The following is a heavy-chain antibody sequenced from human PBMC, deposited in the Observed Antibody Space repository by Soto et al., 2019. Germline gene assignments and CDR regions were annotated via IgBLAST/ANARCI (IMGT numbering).Heavy chain of an antibody. CDR3: ARESTGIAAAGSFDY. V-gene: IGHV4-4*07. D-gene: IGHD6-13*01. CDR2: IYTSGGT. CDR1: GGSISSYY. J-gene: IGHJ4*02. Sequence: PSETLSLTCTVSGGSISSYYCSWIRQPAGKGLEWIGRIYTSGGTNYNPSLKSRVTMSVDTTKNQFSLKLSSVTAADTAVYYCARESTGIAAAGSFDYWGQGTLVTVSS.